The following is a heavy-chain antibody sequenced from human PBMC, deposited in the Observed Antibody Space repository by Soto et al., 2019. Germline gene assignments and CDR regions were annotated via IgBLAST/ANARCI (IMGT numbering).Heavy chain of an antibody. J-gene: IGHJ3*02. D-gene: IGHD3-16*01. CDR2: IIPIFGTA. CDR3: ARPVGGPGAFDI. V-gene: IGHV1-69*13. Sequence: ASVKVSCKASGGTFSSYAISWVRQAPGQGLEWMGGIIPIFGTANYAQKFQGRVTITADESTSTAYMELSSLRSEDTAVYYCARPVGGPGAFDIWGQGTMVTVSS. CDR1: GGTFSSYA.